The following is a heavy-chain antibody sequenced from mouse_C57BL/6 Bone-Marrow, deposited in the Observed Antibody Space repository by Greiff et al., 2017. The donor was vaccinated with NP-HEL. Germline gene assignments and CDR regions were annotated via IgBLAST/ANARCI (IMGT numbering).Heavy chain of an antibody. D-gene: IGHD6-1*01. CDR3: ARDAASEGFDY. CDR2: SRNKANDYTT. CDR1: GFTFSDFY. V-gene: IGHV7-1*01. J-gene: IGHJ2*01. Sequence: EVKVVESGGGLVQSGRSLRLSCATSGFTFSDFYMEWVRQAPGKGLEWIAASRNKANDYTTEYSASVKGRFIVSRDTSQSILYLQMNALRAEDTAIYYCARDAASEGFDYWGQGTTLTVSS.